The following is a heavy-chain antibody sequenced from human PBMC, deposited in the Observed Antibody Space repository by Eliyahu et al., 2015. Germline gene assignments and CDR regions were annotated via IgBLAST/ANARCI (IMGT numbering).Heavy chain of an antibody. CDR3: ARGGVADRLLN. J-gene: IGHJ4*02. CDR2: FSPGETT. V-gene: IGHV4-34*01. CDR1: GGSFSGYY. D-gene: IGHD6-6*01. Sequence: QVQLQQWGAGLLKPSETLSLTCAVYGGSFSGYYWTWIRQTPGKGLEWIGEFSPGETTNYNPSLKSRVTISVDTSKKQFSLKLTSVTAADTGVYYCARGGVADRLLNWGQGTLVTVSS.